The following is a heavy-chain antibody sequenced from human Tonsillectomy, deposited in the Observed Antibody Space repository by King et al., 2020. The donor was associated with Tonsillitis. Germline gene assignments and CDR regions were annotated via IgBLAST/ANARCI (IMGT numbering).Heavy chain of an antibody. J-gene: IGHJ4*02. Sequence: VRQAPGKGLEWVSAISGSGGSTYYADSVKGRFTISRDNSKNTLYLQMNSLRAEDTAVYYCAKGLAVAGTFDYWGQGTLVTVSS. CDR2: ISGSGGST. V-gene: IGHV3-23*01. CDR3: AKGLAVAGTFDY. D-gene: IGHD6-19*01.